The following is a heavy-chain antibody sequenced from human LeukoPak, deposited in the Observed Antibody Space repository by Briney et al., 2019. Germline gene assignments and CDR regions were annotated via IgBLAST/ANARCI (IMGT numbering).Heavy chain of an antibody. Sequence: SETLSLTCTVSGDSISGYSCSGIRQPAGKGLEWIGRISTSGSTSYNSSLKSRVTMSVDTSKNQFSLRLSSVTAADAAVYYCARDGSNTRELDPWGQGTLVTVSS. J-gene: IGHJ5*02. V-gene: IGHV4-4*07. CDR2: ISTSGST. CDR1: GDSISGYS. D-gene: IGHD4-23*01. CDR3: ARDGSNTRELDP.